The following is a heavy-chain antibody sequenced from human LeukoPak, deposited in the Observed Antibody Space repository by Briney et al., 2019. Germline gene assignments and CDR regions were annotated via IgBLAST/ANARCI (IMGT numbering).Heavy chain of an antibody. V-gene: IGHV3-7*01. CDR2: MNQDGNEK. D-gene: IGHD3-9*01. CDR3: ASYLDILAGNQAFAY. CDR1: GFSFRTYF. J-gene: IGHJ4*02. Sequence: PGGSLRLSCAASGFSFRTYFMMWVRQAPGKGLEWVANMNQDGNEKNYADSVKGRFTISRDNAQSSLYLQMNSLRAEDTAVYYCASYLDILAGNQAFAYWGQGALVTVSS.